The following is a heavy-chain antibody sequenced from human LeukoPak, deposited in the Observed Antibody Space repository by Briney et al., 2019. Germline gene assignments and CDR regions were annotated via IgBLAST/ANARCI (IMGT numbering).Heavy chain of an antibody. D-gene: IGHD6-13*01. V-gene: IGHV3-48*01. CDR2: ISSAGAI. CDR3: ATWAGAAADFSGPFDF. CDR1: GRDFTTHG. J-gene: IGHJ5*01. Sequence: PGGSLRLFCATSGRDFTTHGMNWVRQAPGKGLEWISYISSAGAISYADSVKGRFTISRDKVKKSLSLQMNSLRAEDTSVYYCATWAGAAADFSGPFDFWGQGTLVTVSS.